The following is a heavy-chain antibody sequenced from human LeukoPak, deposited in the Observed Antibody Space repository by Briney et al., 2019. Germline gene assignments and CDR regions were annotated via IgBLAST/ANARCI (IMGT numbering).Heavy chain of an antibody. CDR3: AREDGSGSYDPFDY. D-gene: IGHD3-10*01. V-gene: IGHV3-33*01. CDR2: IWYDGSNK. Sequence: GRSLRLSCAASGFTFSSYGMHWVRQAPGKGLEWVAVIWYDGSNKYYADSVKGRFTISRDNSKNTLYLQMNSLRAEDTAVYYCAREDGSGSYDPFDYWGQGTLVTVSS. CDR1: GFTFSSYG. J-gene: IGHJ4*02.